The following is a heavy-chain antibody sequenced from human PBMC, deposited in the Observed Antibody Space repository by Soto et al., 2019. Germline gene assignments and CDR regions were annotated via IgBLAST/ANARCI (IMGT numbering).Heavy chain of an antibody. CDR3: ARGHSTDCSNGVCSFFYNHEMDV. CDR1: GYSFTDYH. CDR2: INPKSGGT. J-gene: IGHJ6*02. Sequence: GASVNVSCKSSGYSFTDYHMHWGRRAPGQGLECLGRINPKSGGTSTAQKFQGWVTMTRDRSISTVYMELTRLRSDDTAVYFCARGHSTDCSNGVCSFFYNHEMDVWGQGTTVTVSS. V-gene: IGHV1-2*04. D-gene: IGHD2-8*01.